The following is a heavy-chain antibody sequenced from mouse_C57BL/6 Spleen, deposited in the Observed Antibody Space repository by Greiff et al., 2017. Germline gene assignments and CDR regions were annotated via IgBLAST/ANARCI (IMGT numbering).Heavy chain of an antibody. V-gene: IGHV1-64*01. CDR3: ASEGGNYVFDY. CDR2: IHPNSGST. J-gene: IGHJ2*01. CDR1: GYTFTSYW. Sequence: VQLQQPGAELVKPGASVKLSCKASGYTFTSYWMPWVKQRPGQGLEWIGMIHPNSGSTNYNEKFKSKATLTVDKSSSTAYMQLSSLTSEDSAVYYCASEGGNYVFDYWGQGTTLTVSS. D-gene: IGHD2-1*01.